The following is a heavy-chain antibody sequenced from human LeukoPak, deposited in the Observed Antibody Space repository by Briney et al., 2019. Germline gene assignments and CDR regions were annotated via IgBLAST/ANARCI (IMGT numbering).Heavy chain of an antibody. D-gene: IGHD3-10*01. Sequence: GGSLRLSCAASGFTFSSYGMHWVRQAPGKGLEWVAVISYDGSNKYYADSVKGRFTISRDNSKSTVYLQMNSLRVEDAAVYYCSKDLTSDFGGDLDPWGQGTLVTVSS. CDR1: GFTFSSYG. CDR2: ISYDGSNK. V-gene: IGHV3-30*18. CDR3: SKDLTSDFGGDLDP. J-gene: IGHJ5*02.